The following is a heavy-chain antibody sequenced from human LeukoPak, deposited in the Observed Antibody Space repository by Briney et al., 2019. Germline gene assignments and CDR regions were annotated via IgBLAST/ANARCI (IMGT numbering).Heavy chain of an antibody. CDR2: IKSKTHSYAT. D-gene: IGHD2-21*01. Sequence: GGSLRLSCAASGFTLSGSALHWVRQASGKGLEWVGRIKSKTHSYATEYAASMRGRFTISRDDSKNTAYLQINSLKTEDSAVYYCAKAPVTSCRGAYCYPFDYWGQGTLVTVSS. J-gene: IGHJ4*02. CDR1: GFTLSGSA. V-gene: IGHV3-73*01. CDR3: AKAPVTSCRGAYCYPFDY.